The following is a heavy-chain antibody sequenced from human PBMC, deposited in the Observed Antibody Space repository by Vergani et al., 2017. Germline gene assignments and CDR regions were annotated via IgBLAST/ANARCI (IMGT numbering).Heavy chain of an antibody. V-gene: IGHV4-34*01. Sequence: QVQLQQWGAGLLKPSATLSLTCAVYGGSFSGYYWRWIRQPPGKGLEWIGEINHSGSTNYNPSLKSRVTISVDTSKNQFSLKLSSVTAADTAVYYCARESSGWTGCAFDIWGQGTMVTVSS. D-gene: IGHD6-19*01. CDR3: ARESSGWTGCAFDI. CDR2: INHSGST. J-gene: IGHJ3*02. CDR1: GGSFSGYY.